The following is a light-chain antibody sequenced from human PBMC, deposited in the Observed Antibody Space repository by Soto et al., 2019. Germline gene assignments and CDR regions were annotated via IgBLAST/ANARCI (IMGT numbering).Light chain of an antibody. CDR2: DDN. CDR1: SSNIGGNS. CDR3: GSWDSSLSAYV. J-gene: IGLJ1*01. V-gene: IGLV1-51*01. Sequence: QSVLTQPPSVSAAPGQKVTISCSGSSSNIGGNSVSWYQQLPGTAPKLLIYDDNKRPSGIPDRFSGSKSGTSATLGITGFQTGDEAGYYCGSWDSSLSAYVFXTGTQMTVL.